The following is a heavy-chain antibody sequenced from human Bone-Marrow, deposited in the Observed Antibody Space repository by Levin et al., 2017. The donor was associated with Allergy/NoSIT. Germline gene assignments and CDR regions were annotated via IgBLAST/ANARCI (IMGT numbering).Heavy chain of an antibody. V-gene: IGHV3-23*01. CDR2: ISGSGGNT. CDR1: GFIFSNYA. J-gene: IGHJ4*02. Sequence: PGGSLRLSCAASGFIFSNYAMNWVRQAPGKGLEWVSQISGSGGNTHYADSVKGRFTFSRDNSKNTLYLQMNSLRAEDTAVYYCAGYDTSAYHSPFDSGGQGTLVTVSS. D-gene: IGHD3-22*01. CDR3: AGYDTSAYHSPFDS.